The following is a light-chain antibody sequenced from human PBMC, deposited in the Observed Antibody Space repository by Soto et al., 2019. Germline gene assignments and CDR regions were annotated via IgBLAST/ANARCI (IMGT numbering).Light chain of an antibody. J-gene: IGLJ1*01. V-gene: IGLV2-11*01. CDR1: SSVVGGYNY. CDR2: DVS. CDR3: VSYTTSTSYV. Sequence: QSVLTQPRSVSGSPGQSVTISCTGTSSVVGGYNYVSWYQQHPGKAPKLMIYDVSKRPSGVPDRFSGSKSGNTASLTISGLQAEDEADYYCVSYTTSTSYVFGTGTKGTVL.